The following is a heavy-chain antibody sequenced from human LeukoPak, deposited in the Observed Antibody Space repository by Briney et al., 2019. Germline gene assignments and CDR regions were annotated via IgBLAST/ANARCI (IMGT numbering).Heavy chain of an antibody. V-gene: IGHV4-61*01. J-gene: IGHJ4*02. CDR2: IYYSGST. CDR3: ARVGHDSSGYYYGGFDY. Sequence: SETLSLTCTVSGGSISSGSYYWSWIRQPPGKGLEWIGYIYYSGSTNYNPSLKSRVTISVDTSKNQFSLKLSSVTAADTAVYYCARVGHDSSGYYYGGFDYWGQGTLVTVSS. D-gene: IGHD3-22*01. CDR1: GGSISSGSYY.